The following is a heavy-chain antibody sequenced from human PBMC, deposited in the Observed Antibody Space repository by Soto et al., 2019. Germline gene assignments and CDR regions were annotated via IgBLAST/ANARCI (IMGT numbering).Heavy chain of an antibody. D-gene: IGHD5-12*01. J-gene: IGHJ4*03. CDR2: LSGSGGST. V-gene: IGHV3-23*01. CDR1: GFSFSNYA. Sequence: EVQLLESGGGLVQPGGSLRLSCVVSGFSFSNYAMCWVRQAPGKGLEWVSGLSGSGGSTYYADSVRGRFTISRDNSKNXVYLQMNSLRAEDTAVYYRAKDPWANRGYSGYDDSWGQGTLVTVSS. CDR3: AKDPWANRGYSGYDDS.